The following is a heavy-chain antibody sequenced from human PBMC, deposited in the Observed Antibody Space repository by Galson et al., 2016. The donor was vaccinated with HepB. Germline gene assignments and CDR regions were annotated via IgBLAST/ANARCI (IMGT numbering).Heavy chain of an antibody. J-gene: IGHJ4*02. D-gene: IGHD5-24*01. CDR3: AKDLKDGTYYLDY. CDR1: GFPFSTCA. V-gene: IGHV3-23*01. Sequence: SLRLSCAASGFPFSTCAMTWVRQAPGKGLEWVAAISGNGAATYYADSVQGRFSISRDNAKNTLDLQMNSLRVEDTAVYFCAKDLKDGTYYLDYWGQGTLVTVTA. CDR2: ISGNGAAT.